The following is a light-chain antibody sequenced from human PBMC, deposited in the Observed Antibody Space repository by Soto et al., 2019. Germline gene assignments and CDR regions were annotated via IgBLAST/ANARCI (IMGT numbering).Light chain of an antibody. Sequence: MSQSPYSVSESQGDRATIPCRASQSVSSNLAWYQQKPGQAPRLLIYGASTRDTGIPARFSGSGSGTDFTLTISSLQPEDFAVYYCQQYNIFPITFGHG. CDR2: GAS. J-gene: IGKJ5*01. CDR3: QQYNIFPIT. CDR1: QSVSSN. V-gene: IGKV3-15*01.